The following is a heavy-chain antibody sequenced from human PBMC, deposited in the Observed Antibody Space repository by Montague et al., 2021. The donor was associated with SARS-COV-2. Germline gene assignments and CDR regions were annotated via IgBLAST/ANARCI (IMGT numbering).Heavy chain of an antibody. CDR3: ARHGCSSGRQRCGFDS. D-gene: IGHD6-19*01. CDR2: IYYSGST. CDR1: GSAISSYY. J-gene: IGHJ5*01. Sequence: SETLSLTCTVSGSAISSYYWSWIRQPPGKGLEWIGYIYYSGSTNYNPSLKSRVTISVDTSGNQFSLKLSSVTAADTAAYYCARHGCSSGRQRCGFDSWGQGTLVTVS. V-gene: IGHV4-59*08.